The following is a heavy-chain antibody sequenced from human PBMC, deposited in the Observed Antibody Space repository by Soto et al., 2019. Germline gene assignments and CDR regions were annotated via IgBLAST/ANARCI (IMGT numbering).Heavy chain of an antibody. CDR1: GGSVTSNY. D-gene: IGHD6-6*01. J-gene: IGHJ5*02. V-gene: IGHV4-4*07. CDR3: ARERAAPSWIDT. CDR2: MYISGTT. Sequence: SETLSLTCTVSGGSVTSNYWTWIRQPAGKGLEWIGRMYISGTTDYNPSLRGRATMSVDTSKNQFSLTLTSVTAADTAVYYCARERAAPSWIDTWGRGTLVTVSS.